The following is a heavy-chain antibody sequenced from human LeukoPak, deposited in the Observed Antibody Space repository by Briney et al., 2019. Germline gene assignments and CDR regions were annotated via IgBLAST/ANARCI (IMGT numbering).Heavy chain of an antibody. CDR1: GFTFSDYA. CDR3: GKEEFGELVIGY. CDR2: ISDSGSKT. V-gene: IGHV3-23*01. Sequence: GGSLRLSCAASGFTFSDYAMTWVRQAPGKGLELVSGISDSGSKTYYADSVQGRFTISRDNSKNSLFLQMNSLRAEDTAVYYCGKEEFGELVIGYWGQGILVTVTS. J-gene: IGHJ4*02. D-gene: IGHD3-10*01.